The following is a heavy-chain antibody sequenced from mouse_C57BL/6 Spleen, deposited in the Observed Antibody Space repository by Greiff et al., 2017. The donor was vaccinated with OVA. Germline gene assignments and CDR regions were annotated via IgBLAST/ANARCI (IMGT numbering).Heavy chain of an antibody. CDR1: GYTFTSYW. D-gene: IGHD3-2*02. J-gene: IGHJ2*01. CDR2: IHPTSGST. V-gene: IGHV1-64*01. CDR3: ARESSDYGY. Sequence: QVQLQQPGAELVKPGASVKLSCKASGYTFTSYWLHWVKQRPGQGLEWIGMIHPTSGSTTYNEKFKSKATLTVNKSSSTAYMQLSSLTSEDAAVYYCARESSDYGYWGQGTTLTVSS.